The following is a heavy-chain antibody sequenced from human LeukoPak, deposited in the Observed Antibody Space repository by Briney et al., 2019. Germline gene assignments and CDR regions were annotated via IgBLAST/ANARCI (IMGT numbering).Heavy chain of an antibody. Sequence: SETLSLTCTVSGGSVSSYYWSWIRQPPGKGLEWIGYIYYSGNTNYNPSLKSRVTILVDTSKNQFSLKLSSVTAADTAVYYCARGRPIYYYYGMDVRGQGTTVTVSS. CDR2: IYYSGNT. CDR3: ARGRPIYYYYGMDV. CDR1: GGSVSSYY. J-gene: IGHJ6*02. V-gene: IGHV4-59*02.